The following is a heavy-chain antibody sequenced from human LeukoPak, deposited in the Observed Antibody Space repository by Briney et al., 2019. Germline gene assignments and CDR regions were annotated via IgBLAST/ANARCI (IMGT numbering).Heavy chain of an antibody. V-gene: IGHV6-1*01. CDR2: TYYRSKWYN. Sequence: KSSQTLSLTCAISGDSVSSNSAAWNWIRQSPSRGLEWLGRTYYRSKWYNDYAVSVKSRITINPDTSKNQFSLQLNSVTPEDTAVYYCARGSRGSFTMAGYYTSYFDYWGQGTLVTVSS. D-gene: IGHD3/OR15-3a*01. J-gene: IGHJ4*02. CDR3: ARGSRGSFTMAGYYTSYFDY. CDR1: GDSVSSNSAA.